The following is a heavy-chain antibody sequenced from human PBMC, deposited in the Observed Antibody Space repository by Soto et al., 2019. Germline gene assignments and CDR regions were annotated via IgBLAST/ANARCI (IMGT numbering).Heavy chain of an antibody. CDR3: AKEMDPLLLWFGELSPYGMDV. CDR2: ISYDGSNK. D-gene: IGHD3-10*01. J-gene: IGHJ6*02. V-gene: IGHV3-30*18. CDR1: GFTFSSYG. Sequence: GGSLRLSCAASGFTFSSYGMHWVRQAPGKGLEWVAVISYDGSNKYYADSVKGRFTISRDNSKNTLYLQMNSLRAEDTAVYYCAKEMDPLLLWFGELSPYGMDVWGQGTTVTVSS.